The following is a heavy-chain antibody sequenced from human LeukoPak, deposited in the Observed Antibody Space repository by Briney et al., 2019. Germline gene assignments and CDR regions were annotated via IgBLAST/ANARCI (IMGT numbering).Heavy chain of an antibody. V-gene: IGHV1-24*01. Sequence: ASVKVSCKVSGYTLTELSMHWVRQARGKGLEWMGGFDPEDGETIYAQKFQGRVTMTEDTSTDTAYMELSSLRSEDTAVYYCATDPVRGVIPPFGYWGQGTLVTVSS. CDR2: FDPEDGET. CDR1: GYTLTELS. J-gene: IGHJ4*02. CDR3: ATDPVRGVIPPFGY. D-gene: IGHD3-10*01.